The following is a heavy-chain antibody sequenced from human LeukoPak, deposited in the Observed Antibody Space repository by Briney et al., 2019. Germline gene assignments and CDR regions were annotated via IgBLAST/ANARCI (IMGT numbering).Heavy chain of an antibody. J-gene: IGHJ3*02. CDR1: GGSLSGDY. V-gene: IGHV4-59*01. Sequence: SESLSLTCTVSGGSLSGDYWNWIRQPPGKGLEWIGYIYYTGTTDYSPSLKSRVTISLDMSKNQFSLKLRSVTAADTAVYYCARTNAFGNRGQGTMVTVSS. CDR2: IYYTGTT. CDR3: ARTNAFGN.